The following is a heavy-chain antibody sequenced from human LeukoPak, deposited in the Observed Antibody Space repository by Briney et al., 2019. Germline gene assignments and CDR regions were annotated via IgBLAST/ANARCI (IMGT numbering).Heavy chain of an antibody. CDR3: AKPGRRSGGNLYFDY. J-gene: IGHJ4*02. CDR1: GFTFSSYS. CDR2: ISSSSSYI. D-gene: IGHD4-23*01. V-gene: IGHV3-21*01. Sequence: KSGGSLRLSCAASGFTFSSYSMNWVRQAPGKGLEWVSSISSSSSYIYYADSVKGRFTISRDNSKNTLYLQMNSLRAEDTAVYYCAKPGRRSGGNLYFDYWGQGTLVTVSS.